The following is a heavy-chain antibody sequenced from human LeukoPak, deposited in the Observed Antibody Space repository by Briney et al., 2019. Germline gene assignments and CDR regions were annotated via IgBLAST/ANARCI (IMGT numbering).Heavy chain of an antibody. CDR1: GGSISSGSYY. J-gene: IGHJ4*02. V-gene: IGHV4-61*02. D-gene: IGHD2-15*01. CDR2: IYTSGST. CDR3: ARGGVVVVAAKVDYFDY. Sequence: SETLSLTCTVSGGSISSGSYYWSWIRQPAGKGLEWIGRIYTSGSTNYNPSLKSRVTISVDTSKNQFSLKLSSVTAADTAVYYCARGGVVVVAAKVDYFDYWGQGTLVTVS.